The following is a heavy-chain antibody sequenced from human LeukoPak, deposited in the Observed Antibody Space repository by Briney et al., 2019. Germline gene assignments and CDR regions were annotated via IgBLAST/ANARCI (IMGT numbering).Heavy chain of an antibody. Sequence: SETLSLTCTVSGGSISTYYWSWIRQPPGKGLEWIGYLYYSGSPNYNPSLKSRLTISIDTSRNQFSLQLSSVAAADTAVYYCARHVSGWSFDYWGQGILVTVSS. V-gene: IGHV4-59*08. D-gene: IGHD6-19*01. CDR1: GGSISTYY. CDR2: LYYSGSP. J-gene: IGHJ4*02. CDR3: ARHVSGWSFDY.